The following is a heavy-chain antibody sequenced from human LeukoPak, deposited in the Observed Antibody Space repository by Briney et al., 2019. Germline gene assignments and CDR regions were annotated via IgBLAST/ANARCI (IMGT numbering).Heavy chain of an antibody. J-gene: IGHJ4*02. D-gene: IGHD6-19*01. V-gene: IGHV3-21*01. CDR1: GFTFSTCS. CDR2: ISRGSSYI. Sequence: GGSLRLSCAASGFTFSTCSMNWVRQAPGKGLEWVSSISRGSSYIYYADSLKGRFTISRDNAKNSLYLQMNSLRAEDTAVYYCARDDIALAGRLDYWGQGTLVTVSS. CDR3: ARDDIALAGRLDY.